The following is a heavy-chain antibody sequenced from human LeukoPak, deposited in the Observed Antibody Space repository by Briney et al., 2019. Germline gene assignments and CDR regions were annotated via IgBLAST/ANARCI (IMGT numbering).Heavy chain of an antibody. Sequence: SETLSLTCTVSGGSISSYCWSWIRQPAGKGLEWIGRIYTSGNTNYNPSLKSRVTISVDKSKNQFSLKLNSVTAADTAVYYCARDYYDSSRQSFDYWGQGTLVTVSS. CDR3: ARDYYDSSRQSFDY. V-gene: IGHV4-4*07. D-gene: IGHD3-22*01. J-gene: IGHJ4*02. CDR1: GGSISSYC. CDR2: IYTSGNT.